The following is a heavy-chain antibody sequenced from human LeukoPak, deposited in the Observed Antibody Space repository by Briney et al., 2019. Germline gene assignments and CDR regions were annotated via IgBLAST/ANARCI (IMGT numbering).Heavy chain of an antibody. Sequence: SETLSLTCAVYGGSSSGYYWSWIRQPPGKGLEWIGEINHSGSTNYNPSLKSRVTISVDTSKNQFSLKLSSVTAADTAVYYCARGRLVLYYGMDVWGRGTTVTVSS. CDR1: GGSSSGYY. J-gene: IGHJ6*02. V-gene: IGHV4-34*01. D-gene: IGHD2-15*01. CDR3: ARGRLVLYYGMDV. CDR2: INHSGST.